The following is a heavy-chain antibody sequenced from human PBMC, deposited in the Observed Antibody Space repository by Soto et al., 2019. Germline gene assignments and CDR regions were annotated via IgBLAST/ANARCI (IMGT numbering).Heavy chain of an antibody. Sequence: GASVKVSCKASGGTFSSYAISWVRQAPGQGLEWMGGIIPIFGTANYAQKFQGRVTITADESTSTAYMELSSLRSEDTAVYYCAREGSGPGGIAVPRELFQNWGQGTLVTVSS. V-gene: IGHV1-69*13. J-gene: IGHJ1*01. CDR3: AREGSGPGGIAVPRELFQN. CDR2: IIPIFGTA. D-gene: IGHD6-19*01. CDR1: GGTFSSYA.